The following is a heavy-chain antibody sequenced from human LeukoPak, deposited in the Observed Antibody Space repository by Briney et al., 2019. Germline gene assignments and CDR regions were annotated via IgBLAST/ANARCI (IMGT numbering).Heavy chain of an antibody. Sequence: GGSLRLSCAASGFTFSSYWMSWIRQAPRKGLEWVANIKEDGSEKYYVDSVRGRFTISRDNAKNSLSLQMNSLRAEDTAVYYCARDRTGNDYWGQGALVTVSS. CDR3: ARDRTGNDY. CDR1: GFTFSSYW. V-gene: IGHV3-7*01. CDR2: IKEDGSEK. D-gene: IGHD1-1*01. J-gene: IGHJ4*02.